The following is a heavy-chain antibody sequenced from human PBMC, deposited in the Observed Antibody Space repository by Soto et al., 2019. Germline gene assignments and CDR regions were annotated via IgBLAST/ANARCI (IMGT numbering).Heavy chain of an antibody. J-gene: IGHJ4*02. V-gene: IGHV1-18*01. D-gene: IGHD1-26*01. CDR3: ASGRYGDY. Sequence: QVHLVQSGAEVKKPGASVKVSCEGSGYGFTTYGITWVRQAPGQGLEWMAWISAHNGNTNYSQKLQGRVTVTRDTSASTSYMELRSLRSDDTAVYYSASGRYGDYWGQGALGTVSS. CDR2: ISAHNGNT. CDR1: GYGFTTYG.